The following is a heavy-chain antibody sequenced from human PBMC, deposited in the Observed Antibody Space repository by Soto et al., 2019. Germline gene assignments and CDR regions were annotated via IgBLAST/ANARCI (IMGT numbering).Heavy chain of an antibody. V-gene: IGHV3-53*01. Sequence: GGSLRLSCAASGFTVRSNYMTWVRRAPGKGLEWVSVIYRAGKIYYADSVKGRCNTSSGDSPNTRFFHMNSRTEEDTAVYYCAGESGLSCGKCGRWVWGQGTTVTVSS. J-gene: IGHJ6*02. CDR3: AGESGLSCGKCGRWV. CDR1: GFTVRSNY. CDR2: IYRAGKI. D-gene: IGHD2-21*01.